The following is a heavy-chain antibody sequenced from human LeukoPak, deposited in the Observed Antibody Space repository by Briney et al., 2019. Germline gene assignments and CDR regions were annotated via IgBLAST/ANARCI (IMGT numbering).Heavy chain of an antibody. D-gene: IGHD6-13*01. CDR3: ARGARVTAAGTSGYFQH. J-gene: IGHJ1*01. V-gene: IGHV4-4*07. CDR2: IYTSGST. CDR1: GGSISSYN. Sequence: SATLFLTYTDSGGSISSYNWSWIRQPAGKGLEWIGRIYTSGSTNYNPSLKSRVTMSVDTSKNQFSLKLSSVTAADTAVYYCARGARVTAAGTSGYFQHWGQGTLVTVSS.